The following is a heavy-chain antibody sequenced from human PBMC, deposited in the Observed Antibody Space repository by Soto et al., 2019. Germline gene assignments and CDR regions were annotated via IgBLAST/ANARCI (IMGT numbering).Heavy chain of an antibody. Sequence: PSETLSLTCAVYGGSFSGYYWSWIRQPPGKGLEWIGEINHSGSTNYNPSLKSRVTISVDTSKNQFSLKLSSVTAADTAVYYCARSGIVVVPAAMRSLGYWGQGTLVTVSS. CDR1: GGSFSGYY. CDR3: ARSGIVVVPAAMRSLGY. V-gene: IGHV4-34*01. CDR2: INHSGST. J-gene: IGHJ4*02. D-gene: IGHD2-2*01.